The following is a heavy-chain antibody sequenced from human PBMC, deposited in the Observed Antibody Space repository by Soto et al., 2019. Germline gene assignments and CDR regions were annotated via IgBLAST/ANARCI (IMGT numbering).Heavy chain of an antibody. CDR3: AKRRGAGGHFDY. D-gene: IGHD2-15*01. CDR1: GFTFTSYA. Sequence: EVQLLESGGGLVQPEGSLRLSCAASGFTFTSYAMGWVRQAPGKGLECVSVVSRGGSTHYADSVTGRFIVSRDNSTNTVSLQKNSLRADDTAVYYCAKRRGAGGHFDYWGQGALVTVSS. V-gene: IGHV3-23*01. CDR2: VSRGGST. J-gene: IGHJ4*02.